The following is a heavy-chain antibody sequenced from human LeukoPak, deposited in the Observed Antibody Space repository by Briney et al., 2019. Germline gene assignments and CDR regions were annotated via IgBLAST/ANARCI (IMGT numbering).Heavy chain of an antibody. CDR2: ISSSSSYI. CDR3: AKDRGGSSGWYDAFDI. CDR1: GFTFSSYS. J-gene: IGHJ3*02. D-gene: IGHD6-19*01. Sequence: GGSLRLSCAASGFTFSSYSMNWVRQAPGRGLEWVSSISSSSSYIYYADSVKGRFTISRDNAKNSLYLQMNSLRAEDTAVYYCAKDRGGSSGWYDAFDIWGQGTMVTVSS. V-gene: IGHV3-21*01.